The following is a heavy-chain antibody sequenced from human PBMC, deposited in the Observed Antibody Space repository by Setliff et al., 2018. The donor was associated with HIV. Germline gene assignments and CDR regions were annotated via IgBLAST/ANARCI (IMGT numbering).Heavy chain of an antibody. D-gene: IGHD2-2*01. V-gene: IGHV1-18*01. CDR3: ARGAIVPAAMVSRYNYYGMDV. J-gene: IGHJ6*02. CDR1: GYTFTRYG. Sequence: ASVKVSCKASGYTFTRYGISGVRQAPGQGLEWMGWISAYNGNTNYAKKLQGRVTLTTDTATSTAYMELRSLRSDDTAVYYCARGAIVPAAMVSRYNYYGMDVWGQGTTVTVSS. CDR2: ISAYNGNT.